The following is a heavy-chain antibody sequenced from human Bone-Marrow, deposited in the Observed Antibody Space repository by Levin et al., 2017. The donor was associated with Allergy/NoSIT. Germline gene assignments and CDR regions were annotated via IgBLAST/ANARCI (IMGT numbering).Heavy chain of an antibody. CDR2: IKEDGSEK. D-gene: IGHD3-10*01. J-gene: IGHJ6*02. Sequence: TGGSLRLSCVVSGFTFSRNWMTWVRQAPGKGLEWVANIKEDGSEKYYVDSVKGRFTISRDDAKNSLFLQMNSLRAEDTAVYYCAREDTYYYDSGSYYNGMDVWGRGTTVIVSS. CDR1: GFTFSRNW. V-gene: IGHV3-7*01. CDR3: AREDTYYYDSGSYYNGMDV.